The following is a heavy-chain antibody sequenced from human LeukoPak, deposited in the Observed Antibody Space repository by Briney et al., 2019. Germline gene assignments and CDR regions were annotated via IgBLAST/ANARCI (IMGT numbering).Heavy chain of an antibody. V-gene: IGHV5-51*01. Sequence: GGAPQISCQGSGSNVTSYWSGGGRPVPGKGLEWMGIIYPGDSDTRYSPSFQGQVTISADKSISTAYLQWSSLKASDTAMYYCARRATYHFDYWGQGTLVTVSS. J-gene: IGHJ4*02. CDR3: ARRATYHFDY. CDR2: IYPGDSDT. D-gene: IGHD5-12*01. CDR1: GSNVTSYW.